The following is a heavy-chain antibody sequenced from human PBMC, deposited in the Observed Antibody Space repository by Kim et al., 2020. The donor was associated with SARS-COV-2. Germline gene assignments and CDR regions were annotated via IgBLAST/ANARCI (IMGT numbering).Heavy chain of an antibody. Sequence: GGSLRLSCAASGFTFSSYGMHWVRQAPGKGLEWVAVISYDGSNKYYADSVKGRFTISRDNSKNTLYLQMNSLRAEDTAVYYCAKAQLQRLPRRTAFDYWGQGTLVTVSS. CDR1: GFTFSSYG. D-gene: IGHD2-2*01. CDR2: ISYDGSNK. J-gene: IGHJ4*02. CDR3: AKAQLQRLPRRTAFDY. V-gene: IGHV3-30*18.